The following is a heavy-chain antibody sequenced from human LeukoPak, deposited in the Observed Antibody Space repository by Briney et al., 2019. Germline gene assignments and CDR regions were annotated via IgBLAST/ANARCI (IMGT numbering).Heavy chain of an antibody. Sequence: GGSLRLSCAASGFTFSGHWMHWVRQAPGKGLVWVSHINSDSSITNYADSVKGRFTISRDNAKSTLYLQMNSLRAEDTAVYYCTKDYYGSLEYWGQGALVTASS. CDR3: TKDYYGSLEY. CDR1: GFTFSGHW. D-gene: IGHD3-16*01. J-gene: IGHJ4*02. CDR2: INSDSSIT. V-gene: IGHV3-74*01.